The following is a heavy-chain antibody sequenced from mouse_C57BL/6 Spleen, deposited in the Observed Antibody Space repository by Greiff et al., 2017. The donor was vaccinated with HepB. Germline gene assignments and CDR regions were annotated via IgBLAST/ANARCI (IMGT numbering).Heavy chain of an antibody. CDR1: GYTFTDYN. CDR3: ARWLLPGYAMDY. Sequence: VQLKQSGPELVKPGASVKIPCKASGYTFTDYNMDWVKQSHGKSLEWIGDINPNNGGTIYNQKFKGKATLTVDKSSSTAYMELRSLTSEDTAVYYCARWLLPGYAMDYWGQGTSVTVSS. D-gene: IGHD2-3*01. V-gene: IGHV1-18*01. CDR2: INPNNGGT. J-gene: IGHJ4*01.